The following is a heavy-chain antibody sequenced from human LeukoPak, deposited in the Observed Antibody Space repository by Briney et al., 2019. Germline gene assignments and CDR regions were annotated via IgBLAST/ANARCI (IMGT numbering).Heavy chain of an antibody. Sequence: GGSLRLSCAASGFTFSRYAMHWVRQAPGKGLEWVAVISYDGSNKYSADSVKSRFTISRDNSKNTLYLQMNSLRAEDTAVYYCARRGLLRYFDWLHGPLNYWGQGTLVTVSS. V-gene: IGHV3-30*04. J-gene: IGHJ4*02. CDR3: ARRGLLRYFDWLHGPLNY. CDR2: ISYDGSNK. D-gene: IGHD3-9*01. CDR1: GFTFSRYA.